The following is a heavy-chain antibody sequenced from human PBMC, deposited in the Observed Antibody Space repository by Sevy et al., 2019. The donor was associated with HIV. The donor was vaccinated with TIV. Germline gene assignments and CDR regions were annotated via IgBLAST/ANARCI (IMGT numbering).Heavy chain of an antibody. CDR1: GFTFAKYS. D-gene: IGHD2-8*01. Sequence: GGSLRLSCAASGFTFAKYSMSWVRQAPGKGLEWVSTFSFGCGRINYADSVKGRFTISRDDSKNTLFLQMNSLRAEDTATYFYAREGCTHPHDYWGQGTLVTVSS. CDR3: AREGCTHPHDY. J-gene: IGHJ4*01. CDR2: FSFGCGRI. V-gene: IGHV3-23*01.